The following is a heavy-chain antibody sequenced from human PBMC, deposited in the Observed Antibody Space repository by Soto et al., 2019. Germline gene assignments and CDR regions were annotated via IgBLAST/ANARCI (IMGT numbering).Heavy chain of an antibody. D-gene: IGHD1-26*01. CDR2: MFTTGST. Sequence: SETLSLTCTVSGGSISRYYWNWIRQPAGKGLEWIGRMFTTGSTDYNPSLKSRVTMSIDTSKNQFSLKLSSVTAADTAVYYCARQRPTDGRWEFANCYGMDVWGQGTPVTVSS. CDR1: GGSISRYY. J-gene: IGHJ6*02. CDR3: ARQRPTDGRWEFANCYGMDV. V-gene: IGHV4-4*07.